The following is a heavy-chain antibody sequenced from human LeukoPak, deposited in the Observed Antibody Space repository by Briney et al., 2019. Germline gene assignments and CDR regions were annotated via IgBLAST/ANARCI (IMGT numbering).Heavy chain of an antibody. CDR2: IYYSGSN. CDR1: GGSISSSTYF. CDR3: ARHSFGWYDSNYYLDY. Sequence: PSETLSLTCSVPGGSISSSTYFWGWIRQPPGKGLEWIGSIYYSGSNYYNPSLKSRVTISVDTSKNQFSLKLSSVTAADTAVYYCARHSFGWYDSNYYLDYWGQGTLVTVSS. D-gene: IGHD3-22*01. J-gene: IGHJ4*02. V-gene: IGHV4-39*01.